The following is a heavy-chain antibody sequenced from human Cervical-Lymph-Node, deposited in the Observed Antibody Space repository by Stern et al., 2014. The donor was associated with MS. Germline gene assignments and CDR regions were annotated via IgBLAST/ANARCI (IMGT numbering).Heavy chain of an antibody. CDR1: GASITSYY. V-gene: IGHV4-59*01. CDR3: ARATDL. J-gene: IGHJ5*02. Sequence: QLQLQESCPGLLRPSETLSLTCTVSGASITSYYWSWIRQPPGKGLEWIGYIYYSGTTNYNASLKGRVAISIDTSKTQFSPRLSSVTAADTAVYYCARATDLWGQGTLVTVSS. CDR2: IYYSGTT.